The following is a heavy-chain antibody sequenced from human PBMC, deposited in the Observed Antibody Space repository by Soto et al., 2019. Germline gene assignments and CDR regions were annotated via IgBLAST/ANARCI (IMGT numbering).Heavy chain of an antibody. V-gene: IGHV4-34*01. CDR1: GGSFSDYI. J-gene: IGHJ4*02. D-gene: IGHD1-26*01. CDR3: ARGLISGSHYSGGLYYFDS. Sequence: QVQLQQAGAGLLKPSETLSLTCGVYGGSFSDYIWTWIRHTPAQGLQWIEQINHSASANHNPSLKCRVPISVHTSSSQVSLELRSVTAADTAVYYCARGLISGSHYSGGLYYFDSLGQGTHVTVSS. CDR2: INHSASA.